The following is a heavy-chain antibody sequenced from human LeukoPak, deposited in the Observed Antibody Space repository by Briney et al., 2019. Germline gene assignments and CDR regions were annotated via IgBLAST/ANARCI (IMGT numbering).Heavy chain of an antibody. CDR1: GASISTNY. J-gene: IGHJ4*02. V-gene: IGHV4-59*01. CDR2: VYYSGNT. CDR3: ARGVVAATGYDY. Sequence: SETLSLTCTVSGASISTNYWSWIRQPPEKGLEWIGYVYYSGNTNYNPSLKSRVTISVDTLKNQFSLKMSSVTAADTATYYCARGVVAATGYDYWGQGTLVTVSS. D-gene: IGHD2-15*01.